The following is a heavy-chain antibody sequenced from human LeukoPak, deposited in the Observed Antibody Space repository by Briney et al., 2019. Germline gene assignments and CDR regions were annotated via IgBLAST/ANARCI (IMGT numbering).Heavy chain of an antibody. CDR3: AKDIYGSGSYDAFDI. CDR1: GFTFSSYG. D-gene: IGHD3-10*01. J-gene: IGHJ3*02. V-gene: IGHV3-30*18. Sequence: GGSLRLSCAASGFTFSSYGMHWVRQAPGKGLEWVAVISYDGSNKYYADSVKGRFTISRDNSKNTLYLQMNSLRAEDTAVYYCAKDIYGSGSYDAFDIWGQGTMVTVSS. CDR2: ISYDGSNK.